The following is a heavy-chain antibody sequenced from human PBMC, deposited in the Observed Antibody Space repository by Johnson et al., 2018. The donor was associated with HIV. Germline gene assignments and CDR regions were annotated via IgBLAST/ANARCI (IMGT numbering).Heavy chain of an antibody. V-gene: IGHV3-7*05. CDR1: GFTFSSYA. CDR2: INQDGSEK. J-gene: IGHJ3*02. D-gene: IGHD3-22*01. CDR3: ARLIAVVIDGFDI. Sequence: MQLVESGGGVVQPGRSLRLSCAASGFTFSSYAMHWVRQAPGKGLEWVANINQDGSEKYFVDSVKGRFTISRDNAKNSLYLQMNTLRAEDTAVYYCARLIAVVIDGFDIWGQGTMVTVSA.